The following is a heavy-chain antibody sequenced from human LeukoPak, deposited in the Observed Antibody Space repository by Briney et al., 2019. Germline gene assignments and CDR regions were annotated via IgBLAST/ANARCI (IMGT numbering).Heavy chain of an antibody. V-gene: IGHV1-2*02. CDR3: ARGTVGADYYFDY. CDR2: INPNSRGT. CDR1: GYTFTDYY. D-gene: IGHD1-26*01. J-gene: IGHJ4*02. Sequence: ASVKVSCKASGYTFTDYYMHWVRQAPGQGLEWMGWINPNSRGTNYAQNFQGRVTMTRDTSISTAFLELSSLRSEDTAVYYCARGTVGADYYFDYWGQGTLVTVSS.